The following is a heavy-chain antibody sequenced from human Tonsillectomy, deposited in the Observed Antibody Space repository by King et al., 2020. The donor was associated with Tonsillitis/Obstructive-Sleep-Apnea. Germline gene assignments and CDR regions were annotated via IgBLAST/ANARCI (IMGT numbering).Heavy chain of an antibody. V-gene: IGHV3-15*01. CDR1: GVTFSNAW. Sequence: VQLVESGGGLVKPGGSLRLSCAASGVTFSNAWMSWVRQAPGKGLEWVGRINSKTDGGTTDYAAPVKGRFTISRDDSKNTLYLQMNSLKTEDTAVYYCTTDLYCSSTSCYQNYWYFDLWGRGTLVTVSS. CDR2: INSKTDGGTT. D-gene: IGHD2-2*01. J-gene: IGHJ2*01. CDR3: TTDLYCSSTSCYQNYWYFDL.